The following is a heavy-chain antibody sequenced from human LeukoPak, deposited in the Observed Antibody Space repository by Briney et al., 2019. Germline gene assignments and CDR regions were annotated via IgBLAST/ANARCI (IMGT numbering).Heavy chain of an antibody. CDR2: IGIDSGNT. Sequence: GSLRLSCTASGFPFIEYSMNWVRQAPGKGLEWISYIGIDSGNTKYADSVRGRYTISADKAKNSLYLQMNSLRVEDTAVYYCARDHNYAFDNWGQGTLVSVAS. V-gene: IGHV3-48*01. CDR3: ARDHNYAFDN. J-gene: IGHJ4*02. CDR1: GFPFIEYS. D-gene: IGHD1-1*01.